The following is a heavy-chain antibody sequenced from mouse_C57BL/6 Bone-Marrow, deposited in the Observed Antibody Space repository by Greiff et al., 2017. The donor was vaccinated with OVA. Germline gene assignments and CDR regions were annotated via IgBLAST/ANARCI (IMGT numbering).Heavy chain of an antibody. CDR3: ARSERLRDYFDY. J-gene: IGHJ2*01. CDR1: GYTFTDYY. CDR2: IYPGSGNI. D-gene: IGHD2-2*01. V-gene: IGHV1-76*01. Sequence: LVESGAELVRPGASVKLSCKASGYTFTDYYISWVKQRPGQGLEWIARIYPGSGNIYYNEKFKGKATLTAEKSSSTAYMQLSSLTSDDSAVYFSARSERLRDYFDYWGQGTTLTVSS.